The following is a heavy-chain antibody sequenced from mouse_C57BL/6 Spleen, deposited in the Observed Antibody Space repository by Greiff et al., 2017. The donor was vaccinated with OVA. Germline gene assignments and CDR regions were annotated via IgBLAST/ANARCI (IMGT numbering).Heavy chain of an antibody. J-gene: IGHJ3*01. CDR2: ISDGGSYT. CDR1: GFTFSSYA. D-gene: IGHD3-1*01. CDR3: ARDSGAPWFAY. V-gene: IGHV5-4*01. Sequence: EVQLVESGGGLVKPGGSLKLSCAASGFTFSSYAMSWVRQTPEKRLEWVATISDGGSYTYYPDNVKGRFTISRDNAKNNLYLQMSNLKSEDTAMYYCARDSGAPWFAYWGQGTLVTVSA.